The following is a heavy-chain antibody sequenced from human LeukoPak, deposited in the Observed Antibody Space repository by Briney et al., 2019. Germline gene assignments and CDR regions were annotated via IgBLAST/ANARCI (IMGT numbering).Heavy chain of an antibody. J-gene: IGHJ3*02. CDR2: IKSKTDGGTT. D-gene: IGHD3-3*01. Sequence: GGSLRLSCAASGFTFSNAWMSWVRQAPGKGLEWVGRIKSKTDGGTTDYAAPVKGRFTIARDDSKNTLYLQMNSLKTEDTAVYYCTTDNYDFWSGYMEMGGAFDIWGQGTMVTVSS. CDR1: GFTFSNAW. CDR3: TTDNYDFWSGYMEMGGAFDI. V-gene: IGHV3-15*01.